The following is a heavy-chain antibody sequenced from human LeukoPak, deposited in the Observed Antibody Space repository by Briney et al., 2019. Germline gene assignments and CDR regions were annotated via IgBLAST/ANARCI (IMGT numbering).Heavy chain of an antibody. CDR3: ARMYSTYYYYMDV. D-gene: IGHD6-13*01. CDR2: ISGSSSYI. Sequence: GGSLRLSCAASGFTFSSYSMNWVRQAPGKGLEWVSSISGSSSYIYYADSVKGRFTISRDNAKNSLYLQMNSLRAEDTAVYYCARMYSTYYYYMDVWGKGTTVTVSS. V-gene: IGHV3-21*01. CDR1: GFTFSSYS. J-gene: IGHJ6*03.